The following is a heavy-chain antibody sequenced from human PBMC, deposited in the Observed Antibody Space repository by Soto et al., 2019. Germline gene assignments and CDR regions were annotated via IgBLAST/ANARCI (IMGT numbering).Heavy chain of an antibody. CDR1: GFTFSSYG. J-gene: IGHJ6*03. Sequence: GGSLRLSCAASGFTFSSYGMHWVRQAPGKGLEWVAVIWYDGRNKYYADSVKGRFTISRDNSKNTLYLQMNSLRAEDTAVYYCARDRVMLRGGNYYMDVWGKGTTVTVSS. D-gene: IGHD3-10*01. CDR3: ARDRVMLRGGNYYMDV. V-gene: IGHV3-33*01. CDR2: IWYDGRNK.